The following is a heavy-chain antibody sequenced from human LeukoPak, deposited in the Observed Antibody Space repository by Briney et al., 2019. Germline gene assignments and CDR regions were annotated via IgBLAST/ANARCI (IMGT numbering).Heavy chain of an antibody. V-gene: IGHV3-7*01. D-gene: IGHD6-13*01. Sequence: GSLSLSCAASGFPFSSFWMTWVRPAPGKGLEWVANIERDGSKKTYVDSVKGRFTISRDNAKNSLYLQMSSLRAEDTAVYYCATAPAAADSCWGQGTLVAVSS. CDR3: ATAPAAADSC. CDR1: GFPFSSFW. J-gene: IGHJ4*02. CDR2: IERDGSKK.